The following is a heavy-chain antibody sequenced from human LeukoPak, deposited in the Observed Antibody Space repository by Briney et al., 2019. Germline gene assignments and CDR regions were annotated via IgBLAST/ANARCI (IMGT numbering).Heavy chain of an antibody. D-gene: IGHD6-19*01. CDR3: ARVSSSGWYDLDY. J-gene: IGHJ4*02. V-gene: IGHV3-11*01. CDR1: GFTFSDFY. Sequence: GGSLRLSCAASGFTFSDFYMSWIRQAPGKGLEWVSYISSSGNTKYYADSVKGRFTMSRDNAKNSLYLQMDSLRVEDTAVYYCARVSSSGWYDLDYWGQGTLVTVSS. CDR2: ISSSGNTK.